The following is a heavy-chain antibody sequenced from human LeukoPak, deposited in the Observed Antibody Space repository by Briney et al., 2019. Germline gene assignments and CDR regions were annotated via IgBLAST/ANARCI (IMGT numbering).Heavy chain of an antibody. J-gene: IGHJ4*02. V-gene: IGHV3-23*01. Sequence: PGGSLRLSCAASGFTSSSYAMSWVRQAPGEGLEWVSAISGNGGGTYYADSVKGRFTISRDNSKNTLYLRMNSLRTEDTATYYCAKVAGASCSSSSCRPFDYWGQGTLVTVSS. CDR1: GFTSSSYA. D-gene: IGHD2-2*01. CDR2: ISGNGGGT. CDR3: AKVAGASCSSSSCRPFDY.